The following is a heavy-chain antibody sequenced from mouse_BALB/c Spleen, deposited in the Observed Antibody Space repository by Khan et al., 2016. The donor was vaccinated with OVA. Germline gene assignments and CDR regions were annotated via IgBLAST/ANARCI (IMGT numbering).Heavy chain of an antibody. D-gene: IGHD4-1*01. J-gene: IGHJ4*01. CDR2: ILPGRGNI. CDR3: ARGAGTTYGMDY. V-gene: IGHV1-9*01. CDR1: GYTFSNYW. Sequence: QVQLKESGAELMKPGASVKISCKTTGYTFSNYWIEWIKQRPGHGLEWIGEILPGRGNINYNEKFKGKATFTADTSSNIAYMQLNSLTSEDSAGYYCARGAGTTYGMDYWGQGTSVTVSS.